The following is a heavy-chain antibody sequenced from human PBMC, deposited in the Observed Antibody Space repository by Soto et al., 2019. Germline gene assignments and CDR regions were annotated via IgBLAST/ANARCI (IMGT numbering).Heavy chain of an antibody. CDR3: ARGYMDV. CDR2: INQDGSEK. J-gene: IGHJ6*04. CDR1: GFTFSNYW. Sequence: GGSLRLSCAASGFTFSNYWMSWVRQAPGKGLEWVTNINQDGSEKNYVDSVKGRFTISRDNAKNSLYLQMNSLRAEDTAVYYCARGYMDVWGKGTTVTVSS. V-gene: IGHV3-7*04.